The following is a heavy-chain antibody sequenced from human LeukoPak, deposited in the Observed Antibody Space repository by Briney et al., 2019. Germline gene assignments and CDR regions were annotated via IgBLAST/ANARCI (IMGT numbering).Heavy chain of an antibody. CDR2: ISWDGGST. V-gene: IGHV3-43D*03. CDR3: AKDGSLPDALYSSSPAYFDY. CDR1: GFTFDDYA. J-gene: IGHJ4*02. D-gene: IGHD6-13*01. Sequence: GGSLRLSCAASGFTFDDYAMHWVRQAPGKGLEWVSLISWDGGSTYYADSVKGRFTISRDNSKNSLYLQMNSLRAEDTALYYCAKDGSLPDALYSSSPAYFDYWGQGTLVTVSS.